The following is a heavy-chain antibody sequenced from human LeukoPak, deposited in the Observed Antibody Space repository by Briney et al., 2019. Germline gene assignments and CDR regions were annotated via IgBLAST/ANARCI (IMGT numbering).Heavy chain of an antibody. V-gene: IGHV3-7*01. Sequence: GGSLRLSCAASGFTFSSYWMSWVRQAPGKGLEWVANIKRDGSEKYYVDSVKGRFTISRDNAKNSLYLQMNSLRAEDTAVYYCASSSLLMVYASYFDYRGQGTLVTVSS. D-gene: IGHD2-8*01. CDR2: IKRDGSEK. CDR3: ASSSLLMVYASYFDY. J-gene: IGHJ4*02. CDR1: GFTFSSYW.